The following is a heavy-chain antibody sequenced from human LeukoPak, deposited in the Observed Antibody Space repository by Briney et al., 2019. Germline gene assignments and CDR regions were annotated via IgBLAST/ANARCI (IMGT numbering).Heavy chain of an antibody. J-gene: IGHJ4*02. CDR3: ARGGEWYYDSSTYRLFDY. CDR1: GYTFTGYY. V-gene: IGHV1-2*02. Sequence: VASVKVSCKASGYTFTGYYLHWVRQAPGQGLEWMGWINPNNGGTNYAQKFQGRVTLTRDTSISTAYMELSRLRSDDTAVYYCARGGEWYYDSSTYRLFDYWGQGNLVTVCS. D-gene: IGHD3-22*01. CDR2: INPNNGGT.